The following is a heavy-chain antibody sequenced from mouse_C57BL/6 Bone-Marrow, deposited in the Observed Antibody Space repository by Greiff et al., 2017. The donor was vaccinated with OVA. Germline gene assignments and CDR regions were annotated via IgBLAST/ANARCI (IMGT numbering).Heavy chain of an antibody. J-gene: IGHJ4*01. CDR2: IYPGDGDT. Sequence: QVQLKQSGPELVKPGASVKISCKASGYAFSSSWMNWVKQRPGKGLEWIGRIYPGDGDTNYNGKFKGKATLTADKSSSTAYMQLSSLTSEDSAVYFCASSYYYGSSYVGYAMDYWGQGTSVTVSS. V-gene: IGHV1-82*01. D-gene: IGHD1-1*01. CDR1: GYAFSSSW. CDR3: ASSYYYGSSYVGYAMDY.